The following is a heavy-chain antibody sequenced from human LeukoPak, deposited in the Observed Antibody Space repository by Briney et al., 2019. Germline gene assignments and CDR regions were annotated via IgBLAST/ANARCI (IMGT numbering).Heavy chain of an antibody. CDR2: MNPNSGIT. CDR1: GYTFTSYD. J-gene: IGHJ4*02. V-gene: IGHV1-8*01. D-gene: IGHD3-22*01. Sequence: ASVKVSCKASGYTFTSYDINWVRQATGQGLEWMGWMNPNSGITGYAQKFQGRVTMTRNTSISTAYMELSSLRSEDTAVYYCVRGLFSLYYYDSSGYSDFDYWGQGTLVTVSS. CDR3: VRGLFSLYYYDSSGYSDFDY.